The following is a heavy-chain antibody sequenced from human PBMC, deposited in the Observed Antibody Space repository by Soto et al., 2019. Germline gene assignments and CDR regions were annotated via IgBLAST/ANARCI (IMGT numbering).Heavy chain of an antibody. CDR3: ARGGVVIISYYIIWFDP. V-gene: IGHV1-18*01. CDR2: ISAYNGNT. D-gene: IGHD3-3*01. CDR1: GYTFTSYG. Sequence: ASVKVSCKASGYTFTSYGISWVRQAPGQGLEWMGWISAYNGNTNYAQKLQGRVTMTTETSTSTAYMELRSLRSDDTAVNYCARGGVVIISYYIIWFDPWGQGTMVTVSS. J-gene: IGHJ5*02.